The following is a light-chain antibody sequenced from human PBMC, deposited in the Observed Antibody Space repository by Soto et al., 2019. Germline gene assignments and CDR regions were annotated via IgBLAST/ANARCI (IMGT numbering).Light chain of an antibody. CDR1: SSDVGGYNY. CDR2: EVS. J-gene: IGLJ1*01. V-gene: IGLV2-8*01. CDR3: SSYTSSSTEV. Sequence: QSVLTQPTSASGSPGQSVTISCTGTSSDVGGYNYVSWYQQHPGKAPKLMIYEVSKRPSGVPDRFSGSKSGNTASLTASGLQVEDEADYYCSSYTSSSTEVFGTGTKLTVL.